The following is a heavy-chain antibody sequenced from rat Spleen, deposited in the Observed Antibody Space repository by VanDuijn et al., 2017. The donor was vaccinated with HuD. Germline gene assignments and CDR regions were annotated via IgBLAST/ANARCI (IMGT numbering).Heavy chain of an antibody. V-gene: IGHV5-58*01. J-gene: IGHJ4*01. CDR2: INTDGGST. D-gene: IGHD1-11*01. CDR1: GFTFSSYW. Sequence: EVQLVESGGGLVQPGRSLKLSCAASGFTFSSYWMYWIRQAPGKGLEWVSSINTDGGSTYYPDSVKGRFTISRDNAENTVYLQMNSLRSEDTATYYCAKEGFFLTTEGVPGVMDAWGQGASVTVSS. CDR3: AKEGFFLTTEGVPGVMDA.